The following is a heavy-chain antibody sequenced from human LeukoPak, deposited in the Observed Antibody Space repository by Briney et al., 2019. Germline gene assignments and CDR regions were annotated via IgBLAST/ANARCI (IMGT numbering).Heavy chain of an antibody. J-gene: IGHJ4*02. CDR3: ARDGGYCSSPNCHIDY. CDR2: ISNSGSTI. D-gene: IGHD2-2*01. V-gene: IGHV3-48*03. CDR1: GFTFSSYA. Sequence: GGSLRLSSAASGFTFSSYAMNWVRQAPGKGLEWVSYISNSGSTIYYADSVKGRFTISRDNAKNSLYLQMNSLRAEDTAVYYCARDGGYCSSPNCHIDYWGQGTLVTVSS.